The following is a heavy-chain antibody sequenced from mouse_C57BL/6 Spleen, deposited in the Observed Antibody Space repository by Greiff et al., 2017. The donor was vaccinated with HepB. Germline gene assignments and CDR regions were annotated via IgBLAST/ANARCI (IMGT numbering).Heavy chain of an antibody. V-gene: IGHV1-26*01. CDR2: INPNNGGT. J-gene: IGHJ2*01. Sequence: EVKLQQSGPELVKPGASVKISCKASGYTFTDYYMNWVKQSHGKSLEWIGDINPNNGGTSYNQKFKGKATLTVDKSSSTAYMELRSLTSEDSAVYYCATEGYFDYWGQGTTLTVSS. CDR3: ATEGYFDY. CDR1: GYTFTDYY.